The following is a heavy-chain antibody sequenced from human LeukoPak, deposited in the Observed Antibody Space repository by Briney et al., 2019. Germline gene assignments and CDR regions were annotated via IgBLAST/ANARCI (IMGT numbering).Heavy chain of an antibody. CDR3: ARVGDTSSYYYFLDH. CDR1: SDSISTYY. V-gene: IGHV4-59*01. J-gene: IGHJ4*02. D-gene: IGHD3-22*01. Sequence: SETLSLTCSVSSDSISTYYWSWIRQPPGKGLEWIGYNSYSGGTNYNPSLKSRVSISLDTPKNQFSLRLSFVTAADTAVYYCARVGDTSSYYYFLDHWGQGTLVTVSS. CDR2: NSYSGGT.